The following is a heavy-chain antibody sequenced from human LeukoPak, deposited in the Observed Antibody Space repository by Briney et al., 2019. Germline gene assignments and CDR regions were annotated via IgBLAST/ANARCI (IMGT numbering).Heavy chain of an antibody. J-gene: IGHJ4*02. D-gene: IGHD6-13*01. V-gene: IGHV4-59*01. CDR1: AGSISTYY. CDR2: IYYSGST. CDR3: ARLTYSSTLSFDY. Sequence: KPSETLSLTCTVSAGSISTYYWSWIRQPPGKGLEWIGYIYYSGSTNYNPSLKSRVTISVDTSKNQFSLKLSSVTAADTAVYYCARLTYSSTLSFDYWGQGTLVTVSS.